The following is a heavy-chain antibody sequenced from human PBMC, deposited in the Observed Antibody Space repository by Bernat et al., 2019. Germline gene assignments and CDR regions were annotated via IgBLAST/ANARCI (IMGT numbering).Heavy chain of an antibody. Sequence: EVQLVESGGGLVQPGGSLRLSCAASGFTVSSNYMSWVRQAPGKGLEWVSVIYSGGSTYYADSVKGRVTISRDYSKNTLYLQMNSLRAEDTAEYYCARDRSFVVGATWSYYYGMDVWGPGTTVPVSS. J-gene: IGHJ6*02. CDR1: GFTVSSNY. CDR3: ARDRSFVVGATWSYYYGMDV. D-gene: IGHD1-26*01. CDR2: IYSGGST. V-gene: IGHV3-66*01.